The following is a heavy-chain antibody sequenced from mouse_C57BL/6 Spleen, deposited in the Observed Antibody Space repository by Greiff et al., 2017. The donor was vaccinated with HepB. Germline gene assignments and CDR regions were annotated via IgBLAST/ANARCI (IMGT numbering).Heavy chain of an antibody. J-gene: IGHJ4*01. CDR3: ASDYSNYRDAMDY. CDR1: GYTFTDYE. D-gene: IGHD2-5*01. CDR2: IDPETGGT. Sequence: VQLQQSGAELVRPGASVTLSCKASGYTFTDYEMHWVKQTPVHGLEWIGAIDPETGGTAYNQKFKSKATLTVDKPSSTAYMQLSSLTSEDSAVYYCASDYSNYRDAMDYWGQGTSVTVSS. V-gene: IGHV1-15*01.